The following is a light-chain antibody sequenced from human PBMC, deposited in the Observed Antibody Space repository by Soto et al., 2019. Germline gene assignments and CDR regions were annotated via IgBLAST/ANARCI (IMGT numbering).Light chain of an antibody. CDR2: DVS. J-gene: IGLJ2*01. Sequence: QSALTQPASVSGSPGQSITISCTGTSSDVGGYNFVSWYQQHPGKAPKLLICDVSDRPSGISDRFSGSKSGNTASLTITGLQAEDGADYYCSSYTSGSTRVFGGGTKLTVL. CDR3: SSYTSGSTRV. V-gene: IGLV2-14*01. CDR1: SSDVGGYNF.